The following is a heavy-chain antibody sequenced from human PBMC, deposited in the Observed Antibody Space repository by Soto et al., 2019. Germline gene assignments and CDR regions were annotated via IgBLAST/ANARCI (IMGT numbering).Heavy chain of an antibody. CDR1: GFTVISNY. Sequence: PGGSLRLSCAASGFTVISNYMSWVRQAPGKGLEWVSVIYSGGSTYYADSVKGRFTISRHNSKNTLYLQMNSLRAEDTAVYYCARVNSSGWFYYFDYWGQGTLVTVSS. V-gene: IGHV3-53*04. D-gene: IGHD6-19*01. CDR2: IYSGGST. CDR3: ARVNSSGWFYYFDY. J-gene: IGHJ4*02.